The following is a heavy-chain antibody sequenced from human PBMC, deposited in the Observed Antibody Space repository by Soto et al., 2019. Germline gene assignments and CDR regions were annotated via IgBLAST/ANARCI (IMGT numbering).Heavy chain of an antibody. V-gene: IGHV1-24*01. Sequence: ASVKVSCKVSAYTLTELSMHWVRQAPGKGLEWMGGFDPEDGETIYAQKFQGRVTMTEDTSTDTAYMELSSLRSEDTAVYYCATRSIAARPSPNYYYYYYMDVWGKGTTVTVSS. CDR2: FDPEDGET. J-gene: IGHJ6*03. D-gene: IGHD6-6*01. CDR1: AYTLTELS. CDR3: ATRSIAARPSPNYYYYYYMDV.